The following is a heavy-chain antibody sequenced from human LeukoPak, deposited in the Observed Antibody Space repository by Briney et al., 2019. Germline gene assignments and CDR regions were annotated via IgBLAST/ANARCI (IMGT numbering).Heavy chain of an antibody. CDR2: INPSGGST. D-gene: IGHD3-22*01. Sequence: ASVKVSCKAFGYTFTSYYMHWVRQAPGQGLEWMGIINPSGGSTSYAQKFQGRVTMTRDTSTSTVYMELSSLRSEDTAVYYCARAPMIVEDAFDIWGQGTMVTVSS. V-gene: IGHV1-46*01. J-gene: IGHJ3*02. CDR3: ARAPMIVEDAFDI. CDR1: GYTFTSYY.